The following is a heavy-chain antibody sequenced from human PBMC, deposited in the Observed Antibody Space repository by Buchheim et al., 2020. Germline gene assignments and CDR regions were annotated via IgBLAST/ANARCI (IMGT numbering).Heavy chain of an antibody. CDR3: AAGTWSYYVEK. V-gene: IGHV3-30-3*02. Sequence: QVQLVESGGGVVQLGRSLRLSCEASGFTFGSNAMHWVRQAPGKGLEWLAVISYDGTNENYADSVKGRFTISRDNSKNTLYLQMNNLRPEDTGVYMGAAGTWSYYVEKWGQGTL. CDR1: GFTFGSNA. D-gene: IGHD6-13*01. J-gene: IGHJ4*02. CDR2: ISYDGTNE.